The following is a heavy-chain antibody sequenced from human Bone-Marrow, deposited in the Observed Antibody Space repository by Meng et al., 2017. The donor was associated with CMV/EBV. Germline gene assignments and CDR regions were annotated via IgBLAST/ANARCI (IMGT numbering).Heavy chain of an antibody. J-gene: IGHJ6*02. D-gene: IGHD2-2*01. V-gene: IGHV1-2*02. CDR1: GYTFTVYY. Sequence: ASVKVSCKASGYTFTVYYMHWVRQAPGQGLEWMGWISPNSGGTNYAQKFQGRVTMTRDTSISTVYMELSRLRSDDSAVYYCARTVVPAAPLGYGMDVWGQGTTVTVSS. CDR2: ISPNSGGT. CDR3: ARTVVPAAPLGYGMDV.